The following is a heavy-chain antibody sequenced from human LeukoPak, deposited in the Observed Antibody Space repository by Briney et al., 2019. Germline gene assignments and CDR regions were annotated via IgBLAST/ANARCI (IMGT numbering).Heavy chain of an antibody. Sequence: GASVKVSCKASGATFSSYAISWVRQAPGQGLEWMGGIIPIFGTANYAQKFQGRVTITADTSTSTAYMELSSLRSDDTAVYYCARGSRTGWYYFDYWGQGTLVTVSS. CDR2: IIPIFGTA. CDR3: ARGSRTGWYYFDY. CDR1: GATFSSYA. V-gene: IGHV1-69*06. D-gene: IGHD6-19*01. J-gene: IGHJ4*02.